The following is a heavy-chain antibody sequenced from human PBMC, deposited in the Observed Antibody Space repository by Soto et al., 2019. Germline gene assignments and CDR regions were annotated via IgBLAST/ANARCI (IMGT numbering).Heavy chain of an antibody. Sequence: TLSLTCTVSGGSISSYYWSWIRQPPGKGLEWIGYIYYSGSTNYNPSLKSRVTISVDTSKNQFSLKLSSVTAADTAVYYCARDRGEPHYYGMDVWGQGTTVTVSS. CDR2: IYYSGST. V-gene: IGHV4-59*01. J-gene: IGHJ6*02. CDR1: GGSISSYY. D-gene: IGHD4-17*01. CDR3: ARDRGEPHYYGMDV.